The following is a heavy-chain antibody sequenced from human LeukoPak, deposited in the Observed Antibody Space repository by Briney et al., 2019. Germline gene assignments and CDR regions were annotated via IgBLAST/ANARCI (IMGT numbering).Heavy chain of an antibody. Sequence: GGSLRLSCASSVFTFCSYGMHWVPQAPGDGLEWGTYIGYDGSKKYYSDSVKGRFTISRDNSKNTVHLQMNSLRAADTALYFCARDLGGIYYIAYWGQGTLVTVSS. CDR2: IGYDGSKK. CDR3: ARDLGGIYYIAY. CDR1: VFTFCSYG. J-gene: IGHJ4*02. D-gene: IGHD2-15*01. V-gene: IGHV3-30*02.